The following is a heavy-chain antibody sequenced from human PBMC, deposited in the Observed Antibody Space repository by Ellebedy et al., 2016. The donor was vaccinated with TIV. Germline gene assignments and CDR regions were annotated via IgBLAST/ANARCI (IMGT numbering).Heavy chain of an antibody. CDR3: ARNGYCTPSNCRSYNWFDP. J-gene: IGHJ5*02. CDR1: GFTFSKYG. Sequence: PGGSLRLSCVASGFTFSKYGMNWPRQAQGKGLESVSYSSGSSNTKHYADSVKGRFTVSRDNAKNSLYLQMNSLTVDDTAEYYCARNGYCTPSNCRSYNWFDPWGQGTLVTVSS. V-gene: IGHV3-48*04. CDR2: SSGSSNTK. D-gene: IGHD2-8*01.